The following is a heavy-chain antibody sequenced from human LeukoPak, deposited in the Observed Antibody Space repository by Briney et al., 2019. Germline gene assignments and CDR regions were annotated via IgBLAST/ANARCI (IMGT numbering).Heavy chain of an antibody. V-gene: IGHV3-53*01. CDR1: GFTVSSNY. J-gene: IGHJ4*02. CDR3: ARYRCGGDCSPSHTASDHFDY. Sequence: GGSLRLSCAASGFTVSSNYMSWVRQAPGKGLEWVSAIYSGGSTYYADSVKGRFTISRDNSKNTLYLQMNSLRAEDTAVYYCARYRCGGDCSPSHTASDHFDYWGQGTLVTVSS. D-gene: IGHD2-21*02. CDR2: IYSGGST.